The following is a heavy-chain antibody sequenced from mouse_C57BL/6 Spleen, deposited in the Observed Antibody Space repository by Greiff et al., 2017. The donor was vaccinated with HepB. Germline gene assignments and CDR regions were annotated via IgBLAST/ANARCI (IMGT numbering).Heavy chain of an antibody. J-gene: IGHJ2*01. CDR1: GYTFTNYW. Sequence: QVQLQQSGAELVRPGTSVKMSCKASGYTFTNYWIGWAKQRPGHGLEWIGDIYPGGGYTNYNEKFKGKATLTADKSSSTAYMQFSSLTSEDSAVYYCARSSGRGGFDYWGQGTTLTVSS. CDR3: ARSSGRGGFDY. V-gene: IGHV1-63*01. CDR2: IYPGGGYT. D-gene: IGHD3-1*01.